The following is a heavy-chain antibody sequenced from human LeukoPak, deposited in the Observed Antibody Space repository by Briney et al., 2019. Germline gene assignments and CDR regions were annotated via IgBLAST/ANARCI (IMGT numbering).Heavy chain of an antibody. J-gene: IGHJ4*02. CDR3: ARRGYSSSCDY. CDR1: GYTFTSYG. Sequence: ASVKVCCNAAGYTFTSYGISWVRQAPGQGIEWMGWISAYNGNTNYAQKLQCRVTMTTDTATSTAYMELRSLSSDDTAVYYCARRGYSSSCDYWGQGTLVTVSS. V-gene: IGHV1-18*01. D-gene: IGHD5-18*01. CDR2: ISAYNGNT.